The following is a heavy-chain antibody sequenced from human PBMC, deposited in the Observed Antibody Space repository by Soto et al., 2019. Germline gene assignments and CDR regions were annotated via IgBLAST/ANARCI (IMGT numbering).Heavy chain of an antibody. J-gene: IGHJ6*03. D-gene: IGHD2-15*01. CDR3: ARDPSPKYCSGGSCYSDRYYYYMDV. Sequence: GGSLRLSCAASGFTFSSYGMHWVRQAPGKGLEWVAVIWYDGSNKYYADSVKGRFTISRDNSKNTLYLQMNSLRAEDTAVYYCARDPSPKYCSGGSCYSDRYYYYMDVWGKGTTVTVSS. CDR2: IWYDGSNK. CDR1: GFTFSSYG. V-gene: IGHV3-33*01.